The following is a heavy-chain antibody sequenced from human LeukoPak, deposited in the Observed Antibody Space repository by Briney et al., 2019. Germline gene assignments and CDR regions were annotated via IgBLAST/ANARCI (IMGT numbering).Heavy chain of an antibody. CDR3: AAHEPPDY. V-gene: IGHV1-69*05. Sequence: SLKVSCKDSGGTFSRYAISWVRQAPGQGLEWMGRIIPIFGTANYAQKFQGRVTITTDESTSTDYMELSSLRSEDTAVYYCAAHEPPDYWGQGTLVTVSS. CDR1: GGTFSRYA. CDR2: IIPIFGTA. J-gene: IGHJ4*02.